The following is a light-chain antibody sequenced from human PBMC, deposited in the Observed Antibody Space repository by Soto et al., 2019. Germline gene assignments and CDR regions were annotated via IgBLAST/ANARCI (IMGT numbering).Light chain of an antibody. V-gene: IGKV1-39*01. CDR1: QSINRY. J-gene: IGKJ4*01. CDR3: QHSSRYPLT. Sequence: DLQMPQSPSSLSASVGDRITITCRASQSINRYLNWYQQKVGEAPRLLIYDAFTLQTGVPSRFSGSGSGTDFTLTTGSLQPEDFATYYCQHSSRYPLTFGGRTKVGIK. CDR2: DAF.